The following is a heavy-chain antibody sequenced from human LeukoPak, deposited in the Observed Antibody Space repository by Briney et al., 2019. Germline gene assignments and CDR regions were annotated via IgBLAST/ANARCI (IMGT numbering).Heavy chain of an antibody. CDR2: IYYSGST. CDR1: GGSISSSSYF. CDR3: ARGSDTAAGLY. V-gene: IGHV4-39*07. Sequence: PSETLSLTCTVSGGSISSSSYFWGWIRQPPGKGLEWIGGIYYSGSTSYNPSLKSRVSISVDSSKNQFSLKVSSVTAADTAVYYCARGSDTAAGLYWGQGTLVTVSS. D-gene: IGHD6-13*01. J-gene: IGHJ4*02.